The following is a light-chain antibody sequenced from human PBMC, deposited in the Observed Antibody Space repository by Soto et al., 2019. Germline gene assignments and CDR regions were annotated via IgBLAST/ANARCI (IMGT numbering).Light chain of an antibody. V-gene: IGKV3-15*01. J-gene: IGKJ4*01. CDR3: QQYNNWPPLT. CDR2: GAS. CDR1: QSVSSN. Sequence: EIVMTQSPVTLSVSPGERATLSCRASQSVSSNLAWYQQKPGQAPRLLIFGASTRPTGIPARSSGSGSGTEFTLTISSLQSEDFAVYYCQQYNNWPPLTFGGGTKVEIK.